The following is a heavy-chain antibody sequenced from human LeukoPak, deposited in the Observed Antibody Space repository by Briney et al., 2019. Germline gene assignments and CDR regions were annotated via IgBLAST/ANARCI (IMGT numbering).Heavy chain of an antibody. D-gene: IGHD2-15*01. Sequence: TSETVSLTCTVSGGSISSSSYYWGWIRQPPGKGLEWIGSIYYSGSTYYNPSLKSRVTISVDTSKNQFSLKLSSVTAADTAVYYCARQLGYCSGGSCYPLDYWGQGTLVTVSS. V-gene: IGHV4-39*01. CDR3: ARQLGYCSGGSCYPLDY. CDR1: GGSISSSSYY. J-gene: IGHJ4*02. CDR2: IYYSGST.